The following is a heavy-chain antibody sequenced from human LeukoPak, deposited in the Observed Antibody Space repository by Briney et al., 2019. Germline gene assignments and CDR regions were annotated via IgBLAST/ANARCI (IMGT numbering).Heavy chain of an antibody. CDR2: ISSSSSYI. D-gene: IGHD2-15*01. Sequence: GGSLRLSCAASGFTFSSYSMNWVRQAPGKGLEWVSSISSSSSYIYYADSVKGRFTISRDNAKNSLYLQMNSLRAEDTAVYYCARSVVAATEAFDYWGQGTLVTVSS. J-gene: IGHJ4*02. V-gene: IGHV3-21*01. CDR3: ARSVVAATEAFDY. CDR1: GFTFSSYS.